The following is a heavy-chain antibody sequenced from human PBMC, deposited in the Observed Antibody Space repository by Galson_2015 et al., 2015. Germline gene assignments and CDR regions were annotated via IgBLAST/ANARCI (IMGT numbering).Heavy chain of an antibody. CDR1: GFSLTTSGVG. CDR3: AHTSGRGGYNGFADY. V-gene: IGHV2-5*02. Sequence: PALVKPTQTLTLTCTFSGFSLTTSGVGVGWIRQPPGMALEWLALIYWDDDKRYSPSLKSRLTITKDTSKNQVVLTLTNMDPVDTATYYCAHTSGRGGYNGFADYWGQGTRVTVSS. CDR2: IYWDDDK. J-gene: IGHJ4*02. D-gene: IGHD5-24*01.